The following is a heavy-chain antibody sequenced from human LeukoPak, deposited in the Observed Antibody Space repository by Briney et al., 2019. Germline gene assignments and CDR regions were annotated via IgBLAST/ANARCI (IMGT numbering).Heavy chain of an antibody. Sequence: GGPLRLSCAASGFTFSSHSMNWVRQAPGKGLEWVSSISSSSSYIYYADSVKGRFTISRDNAKNALYLQMNSLRAEDTAVYYCARMYYGSGSFFDYWGQGTLVTVSS. D-gene: IGHD3-10*01. V-gene: IGHV3-21*01. J-gene: IGHJ4*02. CDR1: GFTFSSHS. CDR3: ARMYYGSGSFFDY. CDR2: ISSSSSYI.